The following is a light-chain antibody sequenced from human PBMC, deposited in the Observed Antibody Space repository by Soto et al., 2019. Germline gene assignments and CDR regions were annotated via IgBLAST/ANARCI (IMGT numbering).Light chain of an antibody. CDR3: QQYSTYST. CDR1: PRISSW. V-gene: IGKV1-5*03. CDR2: KAS. J-gene: IGKJ5*01. Sequence: DIQMTQSPSTLAASVGDRVIITCVASPRISSWLPWYQQKPGKAPKLLIYKASSLESGVPSRFSGSGSGTEFTLPISSLQPDDFANYYCQQYSTYSTFGQGTRLEI.